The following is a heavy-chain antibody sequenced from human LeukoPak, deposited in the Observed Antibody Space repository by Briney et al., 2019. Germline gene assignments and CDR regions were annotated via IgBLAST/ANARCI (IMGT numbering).Heavy chain of an antibody. CDR2: IIPVLNIT. Sequence: ASVKVSCKTSGGTFSSSAITCVRQAPGQGLECRGGIIPVLNITTYAQKFQGSVTITADTSTSTVYMELSSLRSEETAVYYCARDQGLTAPPPYGLDVWGQGTTVIVSS. CDR3: ARDQGLTAPPPYGLDV. J-gene: IGHJ6*02. D-gene: IGHD5-18*01. V-gene: IGHV1-69*10. CDR1: GGTFSSSA.